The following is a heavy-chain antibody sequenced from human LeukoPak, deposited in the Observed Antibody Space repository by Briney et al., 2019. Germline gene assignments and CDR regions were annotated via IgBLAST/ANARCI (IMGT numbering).Heavy chain of an antibody. CDR2: INPNSGGT. V-gene: IGHV1-2*02. D-gene: IGHD2-2*02. CDR3: ARGGYTGYLDS. Sequence: ASVRVSCEASGYTFTGYYIHWVRQAPGQGLEWMGWINPNSGGTNYAQNFQGRVTMTRDTSISTAYMELSRLRSDDTAVFFCARGGYTGYLDSWGQGTLVTVSS. J-gene: IGHJ4*02. CDR1: GYTFTGYY.